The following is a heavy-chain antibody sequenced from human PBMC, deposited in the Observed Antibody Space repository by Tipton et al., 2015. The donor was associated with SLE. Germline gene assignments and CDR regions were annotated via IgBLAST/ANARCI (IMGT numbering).Heavy chain of an antibody. CDR1: GFTFSTYW. Sequence: SLRLSCAASGFTFSTYWMSWVRQAPGKGLEWVATIKQDGSDKYYVDSVKGRFTVSRDNAKNSLFLQMNSLRAEDTAVYYCARGVTTGIDYFDYWGQGTLVTVPS. V-gene: IGHV3-7*01. D-gene: IGHD4-17*01. J-gene: IGHJ4*02. CDR2: IKQDGSDK. CDR3: ARGVTTGIDYFDY.